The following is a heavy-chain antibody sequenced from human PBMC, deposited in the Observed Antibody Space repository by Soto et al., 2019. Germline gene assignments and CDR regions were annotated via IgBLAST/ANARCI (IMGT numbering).Heavy chain of an antibody. Sequence: PGGSLRLSCAAFGFTFSDHYMDWVRQAPGKGLEWVGRIRNKANSYTTEYAASVKGGFTISRDDSKNSLFLQMNSLKTEDTAVYYCSRAGILTTPYYFDYWGQGTLVTVSS. CDR3: SRAGILTTPYYFDY. V-gene: IGHV3-72*01. CDR2: IRNKANSYTT. CDR1: GFTFSDHY. J-gene: IGHJ4*01. D-gene: IGHD4-4*01.